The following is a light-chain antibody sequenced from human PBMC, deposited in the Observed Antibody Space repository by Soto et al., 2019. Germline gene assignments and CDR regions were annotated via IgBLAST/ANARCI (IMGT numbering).Light chain of an antibody. CDR2: DVA. CDR3: SSYTSSSNPYV. J-gene: IGLJ1*01. CDR1: SSEVGGHNY. Sequence: QSVLTQPASVSGSPGQSITISCTGTSSEVGGHNYVSWYQQHPVKAPKLMIYDVANRPSGVSDRFSGSKSGNTASLTISGLQAEDEADYYCSSYTSSSNPYVFGPGTKVTVL. V-gene: IGLV2-14*01.